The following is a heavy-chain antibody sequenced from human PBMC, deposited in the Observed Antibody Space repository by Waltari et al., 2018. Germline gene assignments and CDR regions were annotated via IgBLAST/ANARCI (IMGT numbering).Heavy chain of an antibody. CDR2: INPTSGGT. J-gene: IGHJ3*02. CDR1: GYTFTGYY. Sequence: QVQLVQSGAEVKKPGASVKVSCKASGYTFTGYYMHWVRQAPGQGLEWMGWINPTSGGTNYAQKFQGRVTMTRDTSISTAYMELSRLRSDDTAVYYCAMRRITIFGVVPRAFDIWGQGTMVTVSS. D-gene: IGHD3-3*01. CDR3: AMRRITIFGVVPRAFDI. V-gene: IGHV1-2*02.